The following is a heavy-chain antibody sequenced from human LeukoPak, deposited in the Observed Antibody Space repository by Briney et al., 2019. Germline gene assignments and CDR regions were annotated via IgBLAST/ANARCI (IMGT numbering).Heavy chain of an antibody. Sequence: GASVTVSFKCTRYTFTSYGINWVRQPPGQGLEWMGLISAYNGNTNYAQKLQDSVTMTTYKSTKTAFIELRSLSSGDAAVYYCGRGSCYGSGCMDVWGQGTSVSVS. CDR3: GRGSCYGSGCMDV. D-gene: IGHD3-10*01. V-gene: IGHV1-18*01. CDR2: ISAYNGNT. J-gene: IGHJ6*01. CDR1: RYTFTSYG.